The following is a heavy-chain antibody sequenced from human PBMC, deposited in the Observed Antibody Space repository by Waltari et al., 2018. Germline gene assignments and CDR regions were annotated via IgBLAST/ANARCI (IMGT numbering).Heavy chain of an antibody. Sequence: VQLLESGGSLVQPWGSPRPPCAASGFPLCSYATSWVRQAPGKGLEWVSAISGSGGSTYYADSVKGRFTISRDNSKNTLYLQMNSLRAEDTAVYYCATPGSYFSYWGQGTLVTVSS. J-gene: IGHJ4*02. D-gene: IGHD1-26*01. CDR3: ATPGSYFSY. CDR1: GFPLCSYA. CDR2: ISGSGGST. V-gene: IGHV3-23*01.